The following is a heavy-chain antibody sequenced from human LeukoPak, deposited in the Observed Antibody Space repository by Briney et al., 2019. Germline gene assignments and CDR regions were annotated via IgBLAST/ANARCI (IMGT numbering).Heavy chain of an antibody. Sequence: SGTLSLTCAVSGGSISSSNWWSWVRQPPGKGLEWIGEIYHSGSTNYNPSLESRVTISVDKSKNQFSLKLSSVSAADTAVYYCARSYGSGTYDAFDIWGQGTMVTVSS. D-gene: IGHD3-10*01. V-gene: IGHV4-4*02. CDR2: IYHSGST. J-gene: IGHJ3*02. CDR1: GGSISSSNW. CDR3: ARSYGSGTYDAFDI.